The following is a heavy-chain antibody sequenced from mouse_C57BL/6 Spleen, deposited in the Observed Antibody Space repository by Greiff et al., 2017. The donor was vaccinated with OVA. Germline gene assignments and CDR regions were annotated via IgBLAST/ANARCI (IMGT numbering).Heavy chain of an antibody. CDR1: GYTFTSYW. V-gene: IGHV1-59*01. CDR2: IDPSDSYT. J-gene: IGHJ1*03. CDR3: SRFTTVVAGEGYFDV. Sequence: QVQLQQPGAELVRPGTSVKLSCKASGYTFTSYWMHWVKQRPGQGLEWIGVIDPSDSYTIYNQKFKGKATLTVATSSSTAYMQLSSLTSEDSAVYYCSRFTTVVAGEGYFDVWGTGTTVTVSS. D-gene: IGHD1-1*01.